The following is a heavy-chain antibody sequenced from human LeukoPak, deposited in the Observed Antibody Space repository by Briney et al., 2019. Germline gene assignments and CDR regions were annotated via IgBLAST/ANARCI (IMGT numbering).Heavy chain of an antibody. CDR1: GFTFSSYG. J-gene: IGHJ4*02. V-gene: IGHV3-33*08. CDR3: ARETARYSGSYYLDY. D-gene: IGHD1-26*01. Sequence: GRSLRLSCAASGFTFSSYGMHWVRQAPGKGLEWVAVIWYDGSNKYYADSVKGRFTISRDNSKNTLYLQMNSLRAEDTAVYYCARETARYSGSYYLDYWGQGTLVTVSS. CDR2: IWYDGSNK.